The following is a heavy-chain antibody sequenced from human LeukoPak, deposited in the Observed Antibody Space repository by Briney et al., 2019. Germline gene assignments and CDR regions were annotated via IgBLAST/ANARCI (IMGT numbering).Heavy chain of an antibody. CDR3: AKSVVNSGTYIPFDY. Sequence: PGGSLRLSCAASGFTFSSYAMSWVRQAPGKGLEWVSAISGSGRSTYYADSVKGRFTISRDKSTNTVYLQMSSLRAEDTAFYYCAKSVVNSGTYIPFDYWGQGTLVTVSS. J-gene: IGHJ4*02. CDR2: ISGSGRST. CDR1: GFTFSSYA. D-gene: IGHD1-26*01. V-gene: IGHV3-23*01.